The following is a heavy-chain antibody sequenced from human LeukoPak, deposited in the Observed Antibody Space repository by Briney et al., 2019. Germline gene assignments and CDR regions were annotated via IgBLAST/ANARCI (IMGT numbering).Heavy chain of an antibody. CDR2: IRQDGSEK. CDR1: GFTFSSSW. Sequence: TGGSLRLSCAASGFTFSSSWMSWVRQAPGKGLEWVANIRQDGSEKYFADSVKGRFTISRDNSKNTLYVQVNSLGTEDTAAYYCAKGSYYDSSGSFYFDYWGQGTLVTVSS. J-gene: IGHJ4*02. V-gene: IGHV3-7*03. CDR3: AKGSYYDSSGSFYFDY. D-gene: IGHD3-22*01.